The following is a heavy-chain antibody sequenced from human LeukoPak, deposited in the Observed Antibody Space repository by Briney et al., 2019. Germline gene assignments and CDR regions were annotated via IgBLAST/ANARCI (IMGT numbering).Heavy chain of an antibody. J-gene: IGHJ4*02. CDR1: GFTFSNAW. CDR3: ARQVSCDTTTCYAGMPPDY. CDR2: IGGSGGDT. Sequence: GGSLRLSCAASGFTFSNAWISWVRQAPGKGLEWVSAIGGSGGDTDYADSVKGRFTISRDNSRNTLFLQMSSLRSEDTAVYYCARQVSCDTTTCYAGMPPDYWGQGTLVTVSS. D-gene: IGHD2-2*01. V-gene: IGHV3-23*01.